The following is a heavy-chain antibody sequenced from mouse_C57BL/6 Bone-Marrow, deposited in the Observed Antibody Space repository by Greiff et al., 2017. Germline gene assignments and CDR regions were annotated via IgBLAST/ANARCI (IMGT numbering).Heavy chain of an antibody. D-gene: IGHD1-1*01. J-gene: IGHJ4*01. CDR3: VRQPITTVVEGDAMDY. Sequence: EVMLVESGGGLVQPKGSLKLSCAASGFSFNTYAMNWVRQAPGKGLEWVARIRSKSNNYATYYADSVKDRFTISRDDSESMLYLQMNNLKTEDTAMYYCVRQPITTVVEGDAMDYWGQGTSVTVSS. CDR1: GFSFNTYA. CDR2: IRSKSNNYAT. V-gene: IGHV10-1*01.